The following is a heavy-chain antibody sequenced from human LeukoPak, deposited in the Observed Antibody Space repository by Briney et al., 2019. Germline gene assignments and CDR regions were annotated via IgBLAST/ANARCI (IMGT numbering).Heavy chain of an antibody. Sequence: GASLQISCKGSGSIFTSYWIGWVRPLPGKRLEWMGIIYPGDSDTRYSPSFQGQVTISADKSISTAYLQWSSLKASDTAMYYCARHGIAAAGSNWFDPWGQGTLVTVSS. CDR2: IYPGDSDT. V-gene: IGHV5-51*01. J-gene: IGHJ5*02. CDR1: GSIFTSYW. D-gene: IGHD6-13*01. CDR3: ARHGIAAAGSNWFDP.